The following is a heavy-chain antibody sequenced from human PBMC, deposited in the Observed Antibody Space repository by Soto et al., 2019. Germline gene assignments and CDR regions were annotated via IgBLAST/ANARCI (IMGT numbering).Heavy chain of an antibody. CDR3: ARGRGYSGDDHYYYFDMDV. V-gene: IGHV1-69*13. CDR1: GGTFNNYP. D-gene: IGHD5-12*01. J-gene: IGHJ6*02. CDR2: SIPIFGTA. Sequence: SVKVSCKASGGTFNNYPITWVRQAPGEGLEWTGGSIPIFGTANYAQKFQGRVTISVDESTSTAYMELSSLRSEDTAVYYCARGRGYSGDDHYYYFDMDVWGQGTTVTVSS.